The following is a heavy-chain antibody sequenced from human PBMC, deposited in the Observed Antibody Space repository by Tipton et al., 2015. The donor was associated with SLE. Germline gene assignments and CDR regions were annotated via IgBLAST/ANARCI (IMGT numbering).Heavy chain of an antibody. Sequence: TLSLTCTVSGGSISSYYWSWIRQPAGKGLEWIGRIYTSGSTNYNPSLKSRVTMSVDTSKNQFSLKLSSVTAADTAVYYCARHAGRRDGYKMGRYYFDYWGQGTLVTVSS. D-gene: IGHD5-24*01. J-gene: IGHJ4*02. CDR1: GGSISSYY. CDR3: ARHAGRRDGYKMGRYYFDY. V-gene: IGHV4-4*07. CDR2: IYTSGST.